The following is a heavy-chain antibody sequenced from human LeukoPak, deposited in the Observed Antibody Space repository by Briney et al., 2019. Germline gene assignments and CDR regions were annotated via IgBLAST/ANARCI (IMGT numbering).Heavy chain of an antibody. J-gene: IGHJ6*03. CDR2: INPSGGST. CDR1: GYTFTSYY. D-gene: IGHD1-26*01. CDR3: ARSASPGSLYSGSYWPYMDV. V-gene: IGHV1-46*01. Sequence: ASVKVSCKASGYTFTSYYMHWVRQAPGQGLEWMGIINPSGGSTSYAQKFQGRVTMTRDTSTSTVYMELSSLRSEDTAVYYCARSASPGSLYSGSYWPYMDVWGKGTTVTVSS.